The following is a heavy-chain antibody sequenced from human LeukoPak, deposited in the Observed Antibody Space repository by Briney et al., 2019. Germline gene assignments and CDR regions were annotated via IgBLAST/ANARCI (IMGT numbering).Heavy chain of an antibody. Sequence: PGGSLRLSCPASGFTVSSNYMNWVRQAPGKGLEWVSVLYSGGSPYYADSVKGRFTISRDNSKNTLYLQMNSLRAEDTAMYYCVRDAIVGFFDYWGQGTLVTVSS. D-gene: IGHD2-15*01. CDR2: LYSGGSP. V-gene: IGHV3-53*01. CDR1: GFTVSSNY. J-gene: IGHJ4*02. CDR3: VRDAIVGFFDY.